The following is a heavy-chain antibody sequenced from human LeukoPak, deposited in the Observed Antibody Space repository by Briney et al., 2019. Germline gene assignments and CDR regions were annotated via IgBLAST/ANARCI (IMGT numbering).Heavy chain of an antibody. J-gene: IGHJ6*03. Sequence: SVKVSCKASGGTFSSYIITWVRHAPGQGLEWMGGIIPLFNTPNYAQKFQGRVTITTDDSTHTSYVELRSLRSEDTAVYYCARVDRYYFYMDVWGKGTTVTVSS. CDR3: ARVDRYYFYMDV. V-gene: IGHV1-69*05. CDR1: GGTFSSYI. CDR2: IIPLFNTP.